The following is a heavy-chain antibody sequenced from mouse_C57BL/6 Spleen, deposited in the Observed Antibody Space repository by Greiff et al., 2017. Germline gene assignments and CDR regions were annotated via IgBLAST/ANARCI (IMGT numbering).Heavy chain of an antibody. CDR1: GYTFTSYW. Sequence: QVQLQQPGAELVKPGASVKLSCKASGYTFTSYWMQWVKQRPGQGLEWIGEIDPFDSYTNYNQKFKGKATLTVDTSSSTAYMQLSSLTSEDSAVYYCARKDYGSSRYWYFDVWGTGTTVTVSS. D-gene: IGHD1-1*01. CDR3: ARKDYGSSRYWYFDV. V-gene: IGHV1-50*01. J-gene: IGHJ1*03. CDR2: IDPFDSYT.